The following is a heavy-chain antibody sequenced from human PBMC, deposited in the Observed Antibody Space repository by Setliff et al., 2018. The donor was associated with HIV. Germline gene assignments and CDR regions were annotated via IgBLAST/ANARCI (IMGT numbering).Heavy chain of an antibody. D-gene: IGHD3-22*01. Sequence: SETLSLTCTVSGGSISSGGYYWSWIRQHPGKGLEWIGHIYYSGSTYYNPSLKSRVTISVDTSKNQFSLKLSSVTAADTAVFYCARGTLYYYDTGGYSYFDYWGQGTLVTVSS. V-gene: IGHV4-31*03. CDR1: GGSISSGGYY. J-gene: IGHJ4*02. CDR2: IYYSGST. CDR3: ARGTLYYYDTGGYSYFDY.